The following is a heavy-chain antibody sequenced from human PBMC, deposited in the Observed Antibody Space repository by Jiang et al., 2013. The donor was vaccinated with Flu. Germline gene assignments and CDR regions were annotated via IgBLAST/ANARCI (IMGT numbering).Heavy chain of an antibody. CDR2: ILYTGST. D-gene: IGHD3-22*01. Sequence: GLVKPSETLSLTCTVSGGSIDSNYWSWIRQPPGKGLEWIGYILYTGSTNYNPSLKSRVTISVDTSKNQFSLKLSSVTAADTAVYYCARQISSMSYYGTSAYYFDYWGQGTLVTVSS. CDR1: GGSIDSNY. V-gene: IGHV4-59*08. CDR3: ARQISSMSYYGTSAYYFDY. J-gene: IGHJ4*02.